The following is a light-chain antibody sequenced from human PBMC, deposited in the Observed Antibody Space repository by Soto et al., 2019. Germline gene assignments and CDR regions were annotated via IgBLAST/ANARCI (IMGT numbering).Light chain of an antibody. CDR3: CSPAGAMTWV. CDR2: EVS. V-gene: IGLV2-23*02. J-gene: IGLJ3*02. CDR1: SNNIGYYNL. Sequence: QSALTQPASVSGSPGQSITISCTGTSNNIGYYNLVSWYQQHPGKAPKFMIYEVSKRPSGVSTRFSGYKSGNTASLTISGLQPEDEADYYCCSPAGAMTWVFGGGTKLTVL.